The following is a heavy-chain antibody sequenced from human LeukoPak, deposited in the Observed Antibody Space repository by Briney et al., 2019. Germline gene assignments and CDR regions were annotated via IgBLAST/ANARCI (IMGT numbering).Heavy chain of an antibody. J-gene: IGHJ6*03. V-gene: IGHV4-39*07. Sequence: SETLSLTCAVSGGSISSSSYYWGWIRQPPGKGLEWIGSIYYSGSTYYNPSLKSRVTISVDTSKNQFSLKLSSVTAADAAVYYCARERGAGWYGYYMDVWGKGTTVTVSS. CDR2: IYYSGST. CDR1: GGSISSSSYY. D-gene: IGHD6-19*01. CDR3: ARERGAGWYGYYMDV.